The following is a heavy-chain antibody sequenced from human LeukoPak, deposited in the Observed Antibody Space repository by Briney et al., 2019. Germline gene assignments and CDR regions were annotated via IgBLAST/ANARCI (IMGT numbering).Heavy chain of an antibody. Sequence: DSVKVSCKASGYTFTSYDINWVRQAPGQGLEWMGWMNPTSGHTGYVQKFQGRITMTRDTSVSTAYMELNSLTSEDTAVYYCARSPVGVRKKHDLWGQGTLVIVSS. CDR3: ARSPVGVRKKHDL. D-gene: IGHD3-10*01. V-gene: IGHV1-8*01. J-gene: IGHJ5*02. CDR2: MNPTSGHT. CDR1: GYTFTSYD.